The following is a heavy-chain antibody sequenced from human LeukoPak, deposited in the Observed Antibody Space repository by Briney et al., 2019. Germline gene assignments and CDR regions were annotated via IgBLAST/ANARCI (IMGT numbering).Heavy chain of an antibody. D-gene: IGHD3-22*01. CDR2: IYYSGST. V-gene: IGHV4-59*01. CDR1: GGSISSYY. CDR3: ASTSPKYYYESSGYSSLFDN. Sequence: SETVSLTCTVSGGSISSYYWSWIRQPPGKGLEWIGYIYYSGSTNYNPSLKSRVTISVDTSKNQFSLKLSSVTAADTAVYYCASTSPKYYYESSGYSSLFDNWGQGTLVIVSS. J-gene: IGHJ4*02.